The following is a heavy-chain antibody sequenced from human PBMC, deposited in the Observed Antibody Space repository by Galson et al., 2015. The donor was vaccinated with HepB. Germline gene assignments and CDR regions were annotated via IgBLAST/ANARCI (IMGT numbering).Heavy chain of an antibody. CDR3: VKEGSWFGGDWFDP. D-gene: IGHD3-16*01. Sequence: SLRLSCAGSGFIFRHHAMAWIRQAPGKGLEWVSGINGRGSTRSYSDAVKGRFSISRDHSKDPVFLQMDNLRAEDTAVYYCVKEGSWFGGDWFDPWGQGALVTVS. CDR1: GFIFRHHA. J-gene: IGHJ5*02. CDR2: INGRGSTR. V-gene: IGHV3-23*01.